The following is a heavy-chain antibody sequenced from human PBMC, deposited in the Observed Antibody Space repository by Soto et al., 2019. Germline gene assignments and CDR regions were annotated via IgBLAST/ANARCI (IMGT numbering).Heavy chain of an antibody. CDR3: AKCGISSEYYYYMDA. Sequence: EVQLLESGGDLIQPGGSLRLSCAASGFTFSSYAMSWVRQAPGKGLEWVSSISASGGGTYYADSVKGRVAISSENSKHTPYLHMNSPRGEDTAVHYCAKCGISSEYYYYMDAWGKGTTVTVSS. CDR2: ISASGGGT. V-gene: IGHV3-23*01. J-gene: IGHJ6*03. CDR1: GFTFSSYA. D-gene: IGHD6-6*01.